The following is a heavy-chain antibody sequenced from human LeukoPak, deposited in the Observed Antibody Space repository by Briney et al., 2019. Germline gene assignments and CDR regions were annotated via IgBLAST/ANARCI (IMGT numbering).Heavy chain of an antibody. Sequence: KPSETLSLTCTVSGGSISSGSYYWSWIRQSAGKGLEWIGRIYTSGSTNYNPSLKSRVTISVDTSKNQFSLKLSSVTAADTAVYYCARGITMVRGVINRSLYYYYMDVWGKGTTVTISS. D-gene: IGHD3-10*01. J-gene: IGHJ6*03. V-gene: IGHV4-61*02. CDR2: IYTSGST. CDR1: GGSISSGSYY. CDR3: ARGITMVRGVINRSLYYYYMDV.